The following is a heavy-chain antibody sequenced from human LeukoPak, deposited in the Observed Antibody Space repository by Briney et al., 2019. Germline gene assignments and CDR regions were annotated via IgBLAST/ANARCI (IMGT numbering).Heavy chain of an antibody. CDR1: GGSIRSGGYS. D-gene: IGHD3-16*01. CDR2: IYHSGST. CDR3: ASRRSDEYYFDY. J-gene: IGHJ4*02. Sequence: SETLSLTCAVSGGSIRSGGYSWSWIRQPPGKDLEWIGYIYHSGSTYYNPSLKSRVTISVDRSKNQFSLKLSSVTAADTAVYYCASRRSDEYYFDYWGQGTLVTVSS. V-gene: IGHV4-30-2*01.